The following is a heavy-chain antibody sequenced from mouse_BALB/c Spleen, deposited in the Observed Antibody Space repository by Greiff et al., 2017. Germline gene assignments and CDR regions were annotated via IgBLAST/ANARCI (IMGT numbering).Heavy chain of an antibody. Sequence: QVQLQQSGPGLVAPSQSLSITCTVSGFSLTSYGVHWVRQPSGKGLEWLGVIWAGGSTKYNSALMSRLSISKDNSKSQVFLKMNSLQTDDTAMYYCAKIAGAMDYWGQGASVTVSS. CDR3: AKIAGAMDY. CDR1: GFSLTSYG. V-gene: IGHV2-9*02. J-gene: IGHJ4*01. D-gene: IGHD3-1*01. CDR2: IWAGGST.